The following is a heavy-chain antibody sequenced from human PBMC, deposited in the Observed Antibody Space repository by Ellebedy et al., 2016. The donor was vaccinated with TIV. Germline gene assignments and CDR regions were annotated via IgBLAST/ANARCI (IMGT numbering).Heavy chain of an antibody. V-gene: IGHV3-23*01. CDR3: ARLGVIAAAGASDY. CDR2: ISGSGGST. J-gene: IGHJ4*02. D-gene: IGHD6-13*01. Sequence: GESLKISCAASGFTFSSYAMRWVRQAPGKGLEWVSAISGSGGSTYYADSVKGRFTISRDNSKNTLYLQMNSLRAEDTAVYYCARLGVIAAAGASDYWGQGTLVIVSS. CDR1: GFTFSSYA.